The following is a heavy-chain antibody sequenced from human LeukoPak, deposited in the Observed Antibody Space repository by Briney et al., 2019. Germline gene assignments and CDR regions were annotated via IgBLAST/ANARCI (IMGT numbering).Heavy chain of an antibody. Sequence: PSETLSLTCTVSGGSISSSSYYWGWLRQPPGKGLEWIGSIYYSGSTYYNPSLKSRVTISVDTSKNQFSLKLSSVTAADTAVYYCARHTIAVAGEFDYWGQGTLVTVSS. D-gene: IGHD6-19*01. J-gene: IGHJ4*02. CDR3: ARHTIAVAGEFDY. CDR1: GGSISSSSYY. V-gene: IGHV4-39*01. CDR2: IYYSGST.